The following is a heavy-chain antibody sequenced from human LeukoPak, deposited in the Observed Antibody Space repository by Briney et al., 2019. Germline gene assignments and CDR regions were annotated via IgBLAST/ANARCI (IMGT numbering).Heavy chain of an antibody. CDR1: GDSISSGDYY. Sequence: PSETLSLTCTVSGDSISSGDYYWSWIRQPAGKGLEWIGRISSSGSTNYNPSLKSRVTISVDTSKNQFSLKLNSVTAADTAVYYCARGGNCSGGSCYSDRGWFDPWGQGTLVTVSS. D-gene: IGHD2-15*01. CDR2: ISSSGST. J-gene: IGHJ5*02. CDR3: ARGGNCSGGSCYSDRGWFDP. V-gene: IGHV4-61*02.